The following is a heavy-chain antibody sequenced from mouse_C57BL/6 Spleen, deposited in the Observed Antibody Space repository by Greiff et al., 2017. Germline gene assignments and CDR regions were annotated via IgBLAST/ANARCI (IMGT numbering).Heavy chain of an antibody. CDR3: ARFPYDYDGGFDY. Sequence: QVQLQQSGAELARPGASVKMSCKASGYTFTSYTMHWVKQRPGQGLEWIGYITPSSGYTKYNQKFKDKATLTADKSASTAYMQLSSLTSEDSAVYYCARFPYDYDGGFDYWGQGTTLTVSS. V-gene: IGHV1-4*01. J-gene: IGHJ2*01. D-gene: IGHD2-4*01. CDR2: ITPSSGYT. CDR1: GYTFTSYT.